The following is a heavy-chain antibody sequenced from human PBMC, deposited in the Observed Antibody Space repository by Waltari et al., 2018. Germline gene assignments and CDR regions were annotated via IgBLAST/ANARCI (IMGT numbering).Heavy chain of an antibody. Sequence: QVQLQESGPGLVKPSQTLSLTCTVSGGSISRGDYYWSWIRPPPGKGLEWIGYIYYSGSTYYNPSLKSRVTISVDTSKNQFSLKLSSVTAADTAVYYCAREVGYYGSERIYYFDYWGQGTLVTVSS. CDR3: AREVGYYGSERIYYFDY. J-gene: IGHJ4*02. CDR1: GGSISRGDYY. CDR2: IYYSGST. D-gene: IGHD3-10*01. V-gene: IGHV4-30-4*08.